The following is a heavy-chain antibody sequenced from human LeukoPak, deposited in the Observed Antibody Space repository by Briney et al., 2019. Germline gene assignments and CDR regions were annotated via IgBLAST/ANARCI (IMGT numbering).Heavy chain of an antibody. Sequence: PGGSLRLSCSASGFTFSSYAMHWVRQAPGKGLEYVSAISSNGGSTYYADSVKGRFTISRDNSKNTLYLQMSSLRAEDTAVYYCVRSASGWLKYDAFDIWGQGTTVAVSS. CDR1: GFTFSSYA. CDR2: ISSNGGST. D-gene: IGHD6-19*01. J-gene: IGHJ3*02. V-gene: IGHV3-64D*06. CDR3: VRSASGWLKYDAFDI.